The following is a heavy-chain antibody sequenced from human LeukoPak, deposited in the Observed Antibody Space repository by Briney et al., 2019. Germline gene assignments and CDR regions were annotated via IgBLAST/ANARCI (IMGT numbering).Heavy chain of an antibody. CDR2: ISGSGGST. V-gene: IGHV3-23*01. CDR1: GFTFSSYA. J-gene: IGHJ3*02. Sequence: PGGSLRLSCAASGFTFSSYAMSWVRQAPGKGLEWVSGISGSGGSTYYADSVKGRFTISRDNSKNTLYLQMNCLRAEDTAVYYCANDGAYYDINTYAFDIWGQGTMVTVSS. CDR3: ANDGAYYDINTYAFDI. D-gene: IGHD3-22*01.